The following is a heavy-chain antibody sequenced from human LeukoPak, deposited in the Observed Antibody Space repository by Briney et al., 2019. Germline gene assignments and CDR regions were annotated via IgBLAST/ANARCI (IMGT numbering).Heavy chain of an antibody. D-gene: IGHD6-19*01. CDR1: GFTFSSYS. CDR2: ISSSSSTI. CDR3: ARPLGSSGWYRATTTKGYYGMDV. V-gene: IGHV3-48*01. Sequence: GGSLRLSCAASGFTFSSYSMNWVRQAPGKGLEWVSYISSSSSTIYYADSVRGRFTISRDNAKNSLYLQMNSLRAEDTAVYYCARPLGSSGWYRATTTKGYYGMDVWGQGTTVTVSS. J-gene: IGHJ6*02.